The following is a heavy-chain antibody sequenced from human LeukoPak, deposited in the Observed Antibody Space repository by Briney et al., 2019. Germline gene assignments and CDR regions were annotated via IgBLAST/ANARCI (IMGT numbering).Heavy chain of an antibody. Sequence: SETLSLTCAVSGYSISSGHYWGWIRQPPGKGLEWIGSIYHSGSTYFNPSLKSRVTISVDTSKNQFSLTLSSVTAADPAVYFCARVSGSGTALDAFDIWGQGTMVIVSS. J-gene: IGHJ3*02. V-gene: IGHV4-38-2*01. CDR1: GYSISSGHY. D-gene: IGHD1-1*01. CDR2: IYHSGST. CDR3: ARVSGSGTALDAFDI.